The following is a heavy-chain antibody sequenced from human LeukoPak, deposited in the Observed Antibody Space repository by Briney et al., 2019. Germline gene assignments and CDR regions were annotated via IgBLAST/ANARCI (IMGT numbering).Heavy chain of an antibody. V-gene: IGHV4-4*02. CDR1: GGSISSSNW. Sequence: SGTLSLTCAVSGGSISSSNWWSWVRQPSGKGLEWIGEIYHSGSTDYNPSLKSRVTISVDTSKNQFSLKLRSVTAADTAVYYCARDKSGWGYWGQGTLVTVSS. CDR3: ARDKSGWGY. D-gene: IGHD6-19*01. J-gene: IGHJ4*02. CDR2: IYHSGST.